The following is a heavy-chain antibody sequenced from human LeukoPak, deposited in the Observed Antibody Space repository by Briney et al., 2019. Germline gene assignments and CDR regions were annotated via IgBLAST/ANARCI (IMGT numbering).Heavy chain of an antibody. CDR1: GGSISGYY. CDR3: ARHYVFVVGGSSFDY. Sequence: SETLSLTCTVSGGSISGYYWSWIRQPPGKGLESIGFIHYSGTTNYNPSLKSRLTISLDTSNTQFSLKLSSVTAADTAIYYCARHYVFVVGGSSFDYWGRGTLVTVSS. J-gene: IGHJ4*02. V-gene: IGHV4-59*08. D-gene: IGHD3-10*01. CDR2: IHYSGTT.